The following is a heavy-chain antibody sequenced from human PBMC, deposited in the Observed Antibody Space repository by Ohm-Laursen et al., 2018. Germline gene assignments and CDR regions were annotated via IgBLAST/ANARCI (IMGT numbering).Heavy chain of an antibody. CDR2: ISWNSGSI. J-gene: IGHJ3*02. D-gene: IGHD4-17*01. V-gene: IGHV3-9*01. CDR3: AKGDPTVTDAFDI. Sequence: SLRLSCTASGFAFSTYAMSWVRQAPGKGLEWVSGISWNSGSIGYADSVKGRFTISRDNAKNSLYLQMNSLRAEDTALYYCAKGDPTVTDAFDIWGQGTMVTVSS. CDR1: GFAFSTYA.